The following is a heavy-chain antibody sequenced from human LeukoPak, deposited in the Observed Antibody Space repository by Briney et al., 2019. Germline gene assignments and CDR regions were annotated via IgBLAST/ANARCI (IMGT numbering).Heavy chain of an antibody. CDR2: IYHSGST. CDR1: GYSISSGYY. CDR3: ARVIDNSSGTLFDP. Sequence: PSETLSLTCTVSGYSISSGYYWGWIRQPPGKGLEWIGSIYHSGSTYYNPSLKSRVTISVDTSKNQFSLKLSSVTAADTAVYYCARVIDNSSGTLFDPWGQGTLVTVSS. J-gene: IGHJ5*02. D-gene: IGHD6-25*01. V-gene: IGHV4-38-2*02.